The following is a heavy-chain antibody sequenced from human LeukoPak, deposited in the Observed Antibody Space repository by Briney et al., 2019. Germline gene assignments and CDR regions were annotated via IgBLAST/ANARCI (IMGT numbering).Heavy chain of an antibody. CDR1: GYTFTSYG. Sequence: GASVKVSCKASGYTFTSYGISWVRQAPGQGLEWMGWISAYNGNTNYAQKLQGRVTMTTDTSTSTAYMELRSLRSDDTVVYYCARDGYYYGSGSYYRGFDYWGQGTLVTVSS. D-gene: IGHD3-10*01. J-gene: IGHJ4*02. CDR3: ARDGYYYGSGSYYRGFDY. CDR2: ISAYNGNT. V-gene: IGHV1-18*01.